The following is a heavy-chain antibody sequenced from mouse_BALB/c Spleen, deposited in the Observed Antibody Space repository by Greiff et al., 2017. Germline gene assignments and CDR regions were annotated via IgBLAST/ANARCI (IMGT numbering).Heavy chain of an antibody. D-gene: IGHD1-1*01. CDR2: IDPANGNT. CDR1: GFNIKDTY. V-gene: IGHV14-3*02. Sequence: VQLQQSGAELVKPGASVKLSCTASGFNIKDTYMHWVKQRPEQGLEWIGRIDPANGNTKYDPKFQGKATITADTSSNTAYLQLSSLTSEDTAVYYCARDYGSSYVKYFDYWGQGTTLTVSS. CDR3: ARDYGSSYVKYFDY. J-gene: IGHJ2*01.